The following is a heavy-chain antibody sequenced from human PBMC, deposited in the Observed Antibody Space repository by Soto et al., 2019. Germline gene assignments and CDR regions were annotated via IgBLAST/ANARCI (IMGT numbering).Heavy chain of an antibody. D-gene: IGHD2-21*02. CDR1: GFTFSSYG. CDR3: AREEHIVVVTAIPAEYFQH. CDR2: ILYDGSKK. J-gene: IGHJ1*01. Sequence: GGSLRLSCAASGFTFSSYGMHWVRQAPGKGLEWVAVILYDGSKKYYADSVKGRFTVSRDNSKNTLYLQMNSLRAEDTAVYYCAREEHIVVVTAIPAEYFQHWGQGTLVTVSS. V-gene: IGHV3-30*03.